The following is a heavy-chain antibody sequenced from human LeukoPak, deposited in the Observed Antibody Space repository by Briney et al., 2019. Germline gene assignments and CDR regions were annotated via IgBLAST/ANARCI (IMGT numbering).Heavy chain of an antibody. Sequence: PSETLSLTCTVSGYSISSGYYWGWIRQPPGKGLEWTGSIDHSGSTYYNPSLKSRITISVDTSKNQFSLKLSSVTAADTAVYYCARGGGMGHYYYYMDVWGKGTTVTISS. CDR3: ARGGGMGHYYYYMDV. CDR1: GYSISSGYY. D-gene: IGHD5-24*01. J-gene: IGHJ6*03. V-gene: IGHV4-38-2*02. CDR2: IDHSGST.